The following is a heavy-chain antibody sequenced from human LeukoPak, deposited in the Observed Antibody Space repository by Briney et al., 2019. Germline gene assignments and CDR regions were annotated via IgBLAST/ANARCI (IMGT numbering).Heavy chain of an antibody. CDR3: VRDRRYSPADY. Sequence: PSETLSLTCTVSGGSISSGGYYWSWIRQHPGKGLEWIGYIYYSGSTYYNPSLKSRVAISLDTSKNQFSLKLSSVTAAGTAMYYCVRDRRYSPADYWGQGTLVTVSS. J-gene: IGHJ4*02. CDR2: IYYSGST. D-gene: IGHD5-12*01. V-gene: IGHV4-31*03. CDR1: GGSISSGGYY.